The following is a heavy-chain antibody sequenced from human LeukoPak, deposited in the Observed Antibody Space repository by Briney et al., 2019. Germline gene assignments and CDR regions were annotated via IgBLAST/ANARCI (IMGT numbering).Heavy chain of an antibody. CDR1: GDRINSGGYH. CDR2: MYQSGAT. J-gene: IGHJ1*01. D-gene: IGHD1-14*01. V-gene: IGHV4-30-2*01. Sequence: PSQTLSLTCAVSGDRINSGGYHWSWIRQPPGKGLEWIGYMYQSGATYYSPSLKSRVAISPDTSKNQLSLRLTSVTAADTAVYFCARGWTGGDFEYWGQGILVTVSS. CDR3: ARGWTGGDFEY.